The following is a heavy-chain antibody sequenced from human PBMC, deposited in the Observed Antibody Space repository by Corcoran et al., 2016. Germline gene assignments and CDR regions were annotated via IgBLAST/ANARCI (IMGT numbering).Heavy chain of an antibody. CDR1: GFTFSNAW. D-gene: IGHD2-2*02. Sequence: EVQLVESGGGLVKPGGSLRLSCAASGFTFSNAWMSWVRQAPGKGLEWVGRIKSKTDGGTTDYAAPVKGRFTISRDDSKNMLYLQMNSLKTEDTAVYYCTTGFEYPPRLDYWGQGTLVTVSS. CDR3: TTGFEYPPRLDY. V-gene: IGHV3-15*01. CDR2: IKSKTDGGTT. J-gene: IGHJ4*02.